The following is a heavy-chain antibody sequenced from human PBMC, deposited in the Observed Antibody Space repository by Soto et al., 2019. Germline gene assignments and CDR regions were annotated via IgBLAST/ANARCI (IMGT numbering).Heavy chain of an antibody. CDR1: GFTFSSYS. CDR3: ASMGVAAAGDY. D-gene: IGHD6-13*01. CDR2: ISSSSSTI. V-gene: IGHV3-48*01. Sequence: ESGGGLVQPGGSLRLSCAASGFTFSSYSMNWVRQAPGKGLEWVSYISSSSSTIYYADSVKGRFTISRDNAKNSLYLQMNSLRAEDTAVYYCASMGVAAAGDYWGQGTLVTVSS. J-gene: IGHJ4*02.